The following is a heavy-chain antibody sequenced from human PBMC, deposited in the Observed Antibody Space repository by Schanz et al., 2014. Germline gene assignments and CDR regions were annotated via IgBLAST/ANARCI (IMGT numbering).Heavy chain of an antibody. CDR2: ISYDGSSK. CDR1: GFTFISYG. J-gene: IGHJ3*02. Sequence: QVQLVESGGGVVQPGRSLRLSCAASGFTFISYGMHWVRQAPGKGLEWVALISYDGSSKNHADSVQGRFTISRDNSKNALYLQMDSLRAEDTAVYYCARGIITMVRGGDVGAFDIWGQGTMVTVSS. D-gene: IGHD3-10*01. CDR3: ARGIITMVRGGDVGAFDI. V-gene: IGHV3-33*01.